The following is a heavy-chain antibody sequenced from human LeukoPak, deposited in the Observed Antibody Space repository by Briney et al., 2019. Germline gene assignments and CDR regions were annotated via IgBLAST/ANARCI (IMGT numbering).Heavy chain of an antibody. Sequence: SETLSLTCTVSGGSINSYYWSWIRQPPGKGLEWIGYIYYSGSTNYNPSLKSRVTISVDMSNNQSSLKLSSVSAADTAVYYCARGSDIVVVWGQGTLVTVSS. D-gene: IGHD2-2*01. CDR1: GGSINSYY. J-gene: IGHJ4*02. V-gene: IGHV4-59*01. CDR3: ARGSDIVVV. CDR2: IYYSGST.